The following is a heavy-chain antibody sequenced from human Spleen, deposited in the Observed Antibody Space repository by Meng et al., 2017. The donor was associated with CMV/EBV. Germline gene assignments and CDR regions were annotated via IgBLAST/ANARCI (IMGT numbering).Heavy chain of an antibody. V-gene: IGHV3-15*01. CDR1: GFTFSNAW. CDR3: TTDPGSIVVVPAAILRDYYYGMDV. J-gene: IGHJ6*02. D-gene: IGHD2-2*01. Sequence: GESLKISCAASGFTFSNAWMSWVRQAPGKGLEWVGRIKSKTDGGTTDYAAPVKGRFTISRDDSKNTLYLQMNSLKTEDTAVYYCTTDPGSIVVVPAAILRDYYYGMDVWGQGTTVTVSS. CDR2: IKSKTDGGTT.